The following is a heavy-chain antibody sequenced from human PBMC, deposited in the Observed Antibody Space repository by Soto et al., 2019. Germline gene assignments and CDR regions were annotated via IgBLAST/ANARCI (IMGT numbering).Heavy chain of an antibody. Sequence: PSETLSLTCAVSGGSISTGGFSWSWIRQPPGKGLEWIGYLYDSGSTFHNPSLNSRVTISVDTSKNQFSLKLSSVTAADTALYYCARSRDGYNYFCFDHWGQGTLVTVSS. V-gene: IGHV4-30-2*01. CDR1: GGSISTGGFS. CDR2: LYDSGST. J-gene: IGHJ4*02. CDR3: ARSRDGYNYFCFDH. D-gene: IGHD5-12*01.